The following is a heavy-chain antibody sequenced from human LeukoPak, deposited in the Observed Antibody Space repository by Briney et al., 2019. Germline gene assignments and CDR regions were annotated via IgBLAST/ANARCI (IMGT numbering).Heavy chain of an antibody. J-gene: IGHJ3*02. D-gene: IGHD1-26*01. CDR1: GYTFTGYY. V-gene: IGHV1-2*06. CDR2: INPNSGDT. CDR3: ARDYGRGGPGAFDI. Sequence: ASVKVSCKASGYTFTGYYMHWVRQAPGQGLEWMGRINPNSGDTNYAQKFQGRVTMTRDTSISTAYMELSSLRSDDTALYYCARDYGRGGPGAFDIWGQGTMVTVSS.